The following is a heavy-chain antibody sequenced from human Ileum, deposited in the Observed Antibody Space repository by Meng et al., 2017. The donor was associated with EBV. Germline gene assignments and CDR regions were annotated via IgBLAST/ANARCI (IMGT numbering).Heavy chain of an antibody. Sequence: SHPELLQPSGTRSPSCAVSGGSISSSNWWSGVRLAQGKGLQGIGEIHHTESTNYNPSLKSRVTISVDKSKNQFSLKLSSVTAADTAVYYCARESYSDSSGYYSLDYWGQGSLVTVSS. J-gene: IGHJ4*02. CDR2: IHHTEST. V-gene: IGHV4-4*02. D-gene: IGHD3-22*01. CDR3: ARESYSDSSGYYSLDY. CDR1: GGSISSSNW.